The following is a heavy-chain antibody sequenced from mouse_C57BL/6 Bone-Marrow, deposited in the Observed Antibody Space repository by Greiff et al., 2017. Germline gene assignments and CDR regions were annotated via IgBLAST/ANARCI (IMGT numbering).Heavy chain of an antibody. V-gene: IGHV5-17*01. CDR2: ISSGSSTI. J-gene: IGHJ4*01. CDR3: ARVHYYGSSRYAMDY. CDR1: GFTFSDYG. Sequence: EVMLVESGGGLVKPGGSLKLSCAASGFTFSDYGMHWVRQAPEKGLEWVAYISSGSSTIYYADTVKGRFTISRDNAKNTLFLQMTSLRSEDTAMYYCARVHYYGSSRYAMDYWGQGTSVTVSS. D-gene: IGHD1-1*01.